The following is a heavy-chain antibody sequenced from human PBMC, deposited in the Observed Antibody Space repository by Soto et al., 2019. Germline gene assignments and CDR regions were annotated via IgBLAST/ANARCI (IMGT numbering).Heavy chain of an antibody. J-gene: IGHJ4*01. Sequence: ASVKVSCKASGYTFPNFGLSWVRQAPGQGLEWMGCISAYTANTNYAQKLQDRVTMTTDTSTSTAFLGLTSLRSDDTAVYYCARENSGSYHRHFDYWGQGTMVTVSS. V-gene: IGHV1-18*01. CDR3: ARENSGSYHRHFDY. CDR2: ISAYTANT. CDR1: GYTFPNFG. D-gene: IGHD1-26*01.